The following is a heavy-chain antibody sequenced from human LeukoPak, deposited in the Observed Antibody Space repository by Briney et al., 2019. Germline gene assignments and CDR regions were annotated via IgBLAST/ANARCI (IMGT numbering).Heavy chain of an antibody. J-gene: IGHJ4*02. CDR1: GYTFTIYA. D-gene: IGHD1-26*01. CDR2: INTNTGNP. Sequence: ASVNVSCTASGYTFTIYAMNWVRQAPGQGLEWMGWINTNTGNPTYAQGFTGRFVFSLDTSVSTAYLQISSLKAEDTAVYYCAKLHLVRIVGATEDYWGQGTLVTVSS. V-gene: IGHV7-4-1*02. CDR3: AKLHLVRIVGATEDY.